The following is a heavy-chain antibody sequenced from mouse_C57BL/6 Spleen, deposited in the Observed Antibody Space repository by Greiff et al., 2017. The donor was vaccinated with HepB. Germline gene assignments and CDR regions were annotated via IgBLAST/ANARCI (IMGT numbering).Heavy chain of an antibody. V-gene: IGHV14-3*01. Sequence: VQLKESVAELVRPGASVKLSCTASGFNIKNTYMHWVKQRPEQGLEWIGRIDPANGNTKYAPKFQGKATITADTSSNTAYLQLSSLTSEDTAIYYCARGDGITGGAMDYWGQGTSVTVSS. D-gene: IGHD2-1*01. CDR3: ARGDGITGGAMDY. CDR2: IDPANGNT. CDR1: GFNIKNTY. J-gene: IGHJ4*01.